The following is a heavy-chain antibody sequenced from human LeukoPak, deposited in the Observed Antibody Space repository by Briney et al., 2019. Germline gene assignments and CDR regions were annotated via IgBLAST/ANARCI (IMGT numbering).Heavy chain of an antibody. V-gene: IGHV4-59*08. CDR3: ARQSGSYFIY. D-gene: IGHD1-26*01. CDR2: IYYSGST. J-gene: IGHJ4*02. Sequence: PSETLSLTCTVSGGSISIYYWSWIRQPPGKGLEWIGYIYYSGSTNYNPSLKSRVTISVDTSKNQFSLKLSSVTAADTAVYYCARQSGSYFIYWGQGTLVTVSS. CDR1: GGSISIYY.